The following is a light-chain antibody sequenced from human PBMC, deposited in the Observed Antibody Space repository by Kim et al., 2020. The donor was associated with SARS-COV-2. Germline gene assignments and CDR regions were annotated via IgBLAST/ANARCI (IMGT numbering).Light chain of an antibody. CDR2: KAS. V-gene: IGKV1-5*03. CDR3: QQYDTYPLT. CDR1: QSISSW. Sequence: DIQMTQSPSTLSASVGDRVTITCRASQSISSWLAWYQQKPGKAPRLLMHKASTLETGVPSRFSGSGSGTEFTLTIRSLQPDDFATYYCQQYDTYPLTFGGGTKVDIK. J-gene: IGKJ4*01.